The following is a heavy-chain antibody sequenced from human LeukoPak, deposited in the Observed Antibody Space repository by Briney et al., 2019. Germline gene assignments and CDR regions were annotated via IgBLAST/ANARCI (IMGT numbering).Heavy chain of an antibody. CDR1: GFTFSNYY. CDR2: INQNGSEK. CDR3: AKDNGYNIAAAGHFDY. Sequence: PGGSLRLSCGASGFTFSNYYMSWIRQAPGKGLEWVANINQNGSEKYYVDSLEGRFTISRDNTRNSLYLQMNSLRAEDTALYYCAKDNGYNIAAAGHFDYWGQGTLVTVSS. V-gene: IGHV3-7*03. J-gene: IGHJ4*02. D-gene: IGHD6-13*01.